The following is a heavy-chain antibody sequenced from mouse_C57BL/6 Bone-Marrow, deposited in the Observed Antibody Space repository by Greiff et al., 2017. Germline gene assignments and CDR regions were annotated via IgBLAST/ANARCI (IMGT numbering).Heavy chain of an antibody. V-gene: IGHV1-39*01. D-gene: IGHD2-4*01. CDR1: GYSFTDYN. CDR3: ARGNDNDDAMDY. Sequence: EVKLVESGPELVKPGASVKLSCKASGYSFTDYNMNWVKQSNGKSLEWIGVINPNYGTTSYNQKFKGKATLTVDQSSSTAYMQLNRLTSEDYAVYYCARGNDNDDAMDYWGQGTSVTVSS. J-gene: IGHJ4*01. CDR2: INPNYGTT.